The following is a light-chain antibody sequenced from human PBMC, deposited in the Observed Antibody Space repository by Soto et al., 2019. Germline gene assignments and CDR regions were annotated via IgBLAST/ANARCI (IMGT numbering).Light chain of an antibody. CDR3: QVRDVWPS. CDR1: QSVSTS. Sequence: IVLTQSPVTLAVSPGESAVLSCRASQSVSTSLAWYQHKPGQAPRLFIYDASKRAPGIPARFTGSGSGAHFTLTISSLEPDDIAVYYCQVRDVWPSFGQGTKVEIK. CDR2: DAS. V-gene: IGKV3-11*01. J-gene: IGKJ1*01.